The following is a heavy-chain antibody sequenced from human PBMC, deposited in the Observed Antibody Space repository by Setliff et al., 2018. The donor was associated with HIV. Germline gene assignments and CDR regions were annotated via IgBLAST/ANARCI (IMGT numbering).Heavy chain of an antibody. J-gene: IGHJ4*02. D-gene: IGHD4-17*01. CDR1: GYSFTSYW. CDR2: IYPADSDT. V-gene: IGHV5-51*01. Sequence: GESLKISCKASGYSFTSYWIGWVRQMPGKGLEWMGIIYPADSDTRYSASFQGQVTISADKSISTAYLQMDNLRTEDTAVYYCTSRTVTTNDYWGLGTLVTVSS. CDR3: TSRTVTTNDY.